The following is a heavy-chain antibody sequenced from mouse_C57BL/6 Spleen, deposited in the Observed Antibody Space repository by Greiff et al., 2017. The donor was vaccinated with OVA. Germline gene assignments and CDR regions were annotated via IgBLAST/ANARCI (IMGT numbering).Heavy chain of an antibody. CDR3: ARTLSNKNAMDY. J-gene: IGHJ4*01. V-gene: IGHV1-50*01. CDR2: IDPSDSYT. Sequence: QVQLQQPGAELVKPGASVKLSCKASGYTFTSYWMQWVKQRPGQGLEWIGEIDPSDSYTNYNQKFKGKATLTVDTSSSTAYMQLSSLTSEDSAVYYCARTLSNKNAMDYWGQGTSVTVSS. D-gene: IGHD2-5*01. CDR1: GYTFTSYW.